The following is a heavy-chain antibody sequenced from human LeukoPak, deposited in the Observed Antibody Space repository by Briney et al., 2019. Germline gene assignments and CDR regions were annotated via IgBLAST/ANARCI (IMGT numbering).Heavy chain of an antibody. Sequence: GGSLRLSCAASGFTLDDYAMHWVRQAPGEGLEWASGICWNSGNIGYADSVKGRFTISRDNAKNSLYLQMNSLRAEDTALYCCAKDRGATFTLSAHSFGPWGEKSLVTVSS. D-gene: IGHD3-16*01. J-gene: IGHJ5*02. V-gene: IGHV3-9*01. CDR3: AKDRGATFTLSAHSFGP. CDR2: ICWNSGNI. CDR1: GFTLDDYA.